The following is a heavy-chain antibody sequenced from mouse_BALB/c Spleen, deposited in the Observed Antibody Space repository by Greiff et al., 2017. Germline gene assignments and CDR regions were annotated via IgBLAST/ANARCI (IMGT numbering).Heavy chain of an antibody. V-gene: IGHV5-6-5*01. Sequence: DVQLVESGGGLVKPGGSLKLSCAASGFTFSSYAMSWVRQTPEKRLEWVASISSGGSTYYPDSVKGRFTISRDNARNILYLQMSSLRSEDTAMYYCARGGDSYAMDYWGQGTSVTVSS. CDR1: GFTFSSYA. CDR2: ISSGGST. J-gene: IGHJ4*01. CDR3: ARGGDSYAMDY.